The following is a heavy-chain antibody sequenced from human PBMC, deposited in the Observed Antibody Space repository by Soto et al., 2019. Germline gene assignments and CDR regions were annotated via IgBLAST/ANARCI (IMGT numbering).Heavy chain of an antibody. CDR3: ARVTTVTSFDS. CDR1: GGSVSSGSHY. V-gene: IGHV4-61*01. CDR2: IYYSGST. Sequence: QVQLQESGPGLVKPSETLSLTCSVSGGSVSSGSHYWSWIRQPPGKGREWIGYIYYSGSTNYNPSLRSRVIISVDTSKSQFSLNLSSVTAADTAVYYCARVTTVTSFDSWGQGTLVTVSS. D-gene: IGHD4-4*01. J-gene: IGHJ4*02.